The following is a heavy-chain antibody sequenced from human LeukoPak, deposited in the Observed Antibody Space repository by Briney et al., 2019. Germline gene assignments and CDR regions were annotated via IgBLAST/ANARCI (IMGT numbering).Heavy chain of an antibody. CDR2: INHSGST. D-gene: IGHD2-2*02. CDR1: GGSFSGYY. J-gene: IGHJ6*02. CDR3: ARGTVIYCSSTSCYKLTGGYSYYYGMDV. Sequence: PSETLSLTCAVYGGSFSGYYWSWIRQPPGKGLEWIGEINHSGSTNYNPSLKSRVTISVDTSKNQFSLKLSSVTAADTAVYYCARGTVIYCSSTSCYKLTGGYSYYYGMDVWGQGTTVTVSS. V-gene: IGHV4-34*01.